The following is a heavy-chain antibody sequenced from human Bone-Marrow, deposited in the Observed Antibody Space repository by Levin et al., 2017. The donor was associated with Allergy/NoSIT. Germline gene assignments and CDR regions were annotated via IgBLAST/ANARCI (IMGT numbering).Heavy chain of an antibody. D-gene: IGHD3-10*01. CDR2: IIPMFDTP. CDR1: GGTFSSYA. J-gene: IGHJ4*02. CDR3: ARDGDYYGSGTIPFDS. Sequence: PKASVKVSCKASGGTFSSYAINWVRQAPGQGLEWMGGIIPMFDTPIYAQHFEGRLTIIADESTTTAYMELSSLRSEDTAMYYCARDGDYYGSGTIPFDSWGQGTLVTVSS. V-gene: IGHV1-69*13.